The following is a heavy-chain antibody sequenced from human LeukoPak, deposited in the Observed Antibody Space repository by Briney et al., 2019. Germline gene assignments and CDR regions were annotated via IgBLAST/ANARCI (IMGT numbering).Heavy chain of an antibody. D-gene: IGHD4-17*01. CDR1: GYTFTGYY. CDR2: INPNSGGT. J-gene: IGHJ6*02. Sequence: ASVKVSCKASGYTFTGYYMHWVRQAPGQGLEWMGWINPNSGGTNYAQKFQGWVTMTRDTSISTAYMELSRLRSDDTAVYYCARGREVGYGDYVLPYYYYGMDVWGQGTTVTVSS. V-gene: IGHV1-2*04. CDR3: ARGREVGYGDYVLPYYYYGMDV.